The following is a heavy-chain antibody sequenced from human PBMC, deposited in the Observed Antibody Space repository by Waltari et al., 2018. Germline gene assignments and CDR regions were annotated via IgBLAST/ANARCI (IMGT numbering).Heavy chain of an antibody. CDR2: INADGRST. V-gene: IGHV3-74*01. D-gene: IGHD2-15*01. Sequence: EVQLVVSGGGLVQPGEPLRLSCAASGFNLSTYMIHWVRQDPAKGLVGVSRINADGRSTGYADSVRGRFTISRDNAKNTVYLQMNSLRADDSALYYCATWKFCTGGSCYGWGYWGQGTLVTVSS. J-gene: IGHJ4*02. CDR1: GFNLSTYM. CDR3: ATWKFCTGGSCYGWGY.